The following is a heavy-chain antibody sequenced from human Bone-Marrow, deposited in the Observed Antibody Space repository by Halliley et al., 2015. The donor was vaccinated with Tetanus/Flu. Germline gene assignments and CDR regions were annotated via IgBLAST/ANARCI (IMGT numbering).Heavy chain of an antibody. V-gene: IGHV3-7*03. CDR3: ARDFDVVRGVMSPLDY. D-gene: IGHD3-10*01. J-gene: IGHJ4*02. Sequence: SLRLSCAASGFTFSYYWMSWVRQAPGKGLEWVANIQQEGGEKNYVDSVKGRFTISRDNAKNSLFLQMNSLRAEDTAVYYCARDFDVVRGVMSPLDYWGQGALVTVSS. CDR2: IQQEGGEK. CDR1: GFTFSYYW.